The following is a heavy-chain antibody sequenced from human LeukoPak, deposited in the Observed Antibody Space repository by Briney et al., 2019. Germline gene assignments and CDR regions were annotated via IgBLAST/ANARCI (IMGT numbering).Heavy chain of an antibody. J-gene: IGHJ3*02. CDR1: GGSISSYY. CDR2: IYTSGST. Sequence: PSETLSLTCTVSGGSISSYYWSWIRQPAGKGLKWIGRIYTSGSTNYNPYLKSRVTMPVDASKNQFSLKLSSVTAADTAVYYCARDLSSSGKSARTYYYGSGSPSAFDIWGQGTMVTVSS. V-gene: IGHV4-4*07. D-gene: IGHD3-10*01. CDR3: ARDLSSSGKSARTYYYGSGSPSAFDI.